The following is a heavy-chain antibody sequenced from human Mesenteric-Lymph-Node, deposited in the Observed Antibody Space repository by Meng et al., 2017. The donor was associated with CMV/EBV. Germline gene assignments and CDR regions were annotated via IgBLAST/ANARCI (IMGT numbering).Heavy chain of an antibody. D-gene: IGHD2-2*01. CDR3: ARSSLGHCSTAPCYSRFYYYGMDV. Sequence: GESLKISCAASGFPFSSYAMHWVRQAPGKGLEWVAVISNDGSEKYYTDPVKGRFTISRDNSKSTLYVEMDSLRADDTAVYYCARSSLGHCSTAPCYSRFYYYGMDVWGQGTTVTVSS. CDR2: ISNDGSEK. J-gene: IGHJ6*02. V-gene: IGHV3-30-3*01. CDR1: GFPFSSYA.